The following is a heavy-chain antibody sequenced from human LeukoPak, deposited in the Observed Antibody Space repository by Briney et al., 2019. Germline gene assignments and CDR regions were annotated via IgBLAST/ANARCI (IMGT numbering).Heavy chain of an antibody. J-gene: IGHJ4*02. CDR2: ISYDGSNK. Sequence: GGSLRLSCAASGFTFSSYAMHWVRQAPGKGLEWVAVISYDGSNKYYADSVKGRFTISRDNSKNTLYLQMNSLRAEDTAVYYCARAPGGFDYWGQGTLVTVSS. CDR1: GFTFSSYA. CDR3: ARAPGGFDY. D-gene: IGHD3-16*01. V-gene: IGHV3-30-3*01.